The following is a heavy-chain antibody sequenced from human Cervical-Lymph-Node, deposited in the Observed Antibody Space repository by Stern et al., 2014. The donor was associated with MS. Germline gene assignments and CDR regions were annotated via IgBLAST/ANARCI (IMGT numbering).Heavy chain of an antibody. Sequence: EVQLLESGGGVVKPGGSLKLSCAVSGFTFSSYSMNWVRQAPGKGLEWVSSISSSCSDIYYADSVKGRFTISRDNAKNSRSLQMNSLRAEDTAVYYGARDYDGNYLTYFEYWGQGTLVTVSS. V-gene: IGHV3-21*01. D-gene: IGHD2/OR15-2a*01. CDR1: GFTFSSYS. CDR2: ISSSCSDI. CDR3: ARDYDGNYLTYFEY. J-gene: IGHJ4*02.